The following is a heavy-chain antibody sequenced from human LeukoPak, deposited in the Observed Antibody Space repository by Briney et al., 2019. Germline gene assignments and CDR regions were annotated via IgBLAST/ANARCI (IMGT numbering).Heavy chain of an antibody. D-gene: IGHD4-17*01. Sequence: GGSLRLSCAASGFTFNNYAMNWLRQAPGKGLEWVSSISGGGETTYYADSAKGRFTISRDNSQNTLYLQMNSLRAEDTALYYCARDYADYVGYFFFDYWGQGTLVTVSS. CDR3: ARDYADYVGYFFFDY. CDR2: ISGGGETT. J-gene: IGHJ4*02. V-gene: IGHV3-23*01. CDR1: GFTFNNYA.